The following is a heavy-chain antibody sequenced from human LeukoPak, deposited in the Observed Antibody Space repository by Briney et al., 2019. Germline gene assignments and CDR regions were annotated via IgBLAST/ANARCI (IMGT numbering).Heavy chain of an antibody. CDR1: GFTFSSYA. Sequence: GGSLRLSCAASGFTFSSYAMHWVRQAPGKGLEWVAVISYDGSNKYYADSAKGRFTISRDNSKNTLYLQMNSLRAEDTAVYYCARERYCSGGSCSRGFDPWGQGTLVTVSS. V-gene: IGHV3-30-3*01. J-gene: IGHJ5*02. D-gene: IGHD2-15*01. CDR3: ARERYCSGGSCSRGFDP. CDR2: ISYDGSNK.